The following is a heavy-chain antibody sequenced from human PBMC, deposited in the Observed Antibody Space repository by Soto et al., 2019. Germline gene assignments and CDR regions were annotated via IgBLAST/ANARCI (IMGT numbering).Heavy chain of an antibody. CDR2: ISGSGDNT. CDR3: AKFTVTTTLTLEPYGMDV. D-gene: IGHD4-4*01. Sequence: GGSLRLSCAASGFPFSSYAMSWVRQAPGKGLEWVSLISGSGDNTHYADSVKGRFTISRDNSKNTLYLQMNSLRAEDTAVYYCAKFTVTTTLTLEPYGMDVWGQGTTVTVSS. CDR1: GFPFSSYA. J-gene: IGHJ6*02. V-gene: IGHV3-23*01.